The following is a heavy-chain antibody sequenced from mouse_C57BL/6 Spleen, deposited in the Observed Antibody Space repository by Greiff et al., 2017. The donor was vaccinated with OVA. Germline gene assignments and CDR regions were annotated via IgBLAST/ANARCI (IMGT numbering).Heavy chain of an antibody. CDR2: ISSGSSTI. D-gene: IGHD2-4*01. CDR1: GFTFSDYG. Sequence: EVMLVESGGGLVKPGGSLKLSCAASGFTFSDYGMHWVRQAPEKGLEWVAYISSGSSTIYYADTVKGRFTISRDNAKNTLFLQMTSLRSEDTAMYYCARRDYDYWNFDVWGTGTTVTVSS. V-gene: IGHV5-17*01. J-gene: IGHJ1*03. CDR3: ARRDYDYWNFDV.